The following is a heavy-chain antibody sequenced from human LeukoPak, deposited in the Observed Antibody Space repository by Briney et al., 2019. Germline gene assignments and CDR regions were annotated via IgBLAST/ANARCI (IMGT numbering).Heavy chain of an antibody. CDR3: ARDVLWFGEKNYYGMDV. CDR1: GFTFSSYA. V-gene: IGHV3-30-3*01. D-gene: IGHD3-10*01. Sequence: GGSLRLSCAASGFTFSSYAMHWVRQAPGKGLEWVAVISYDGSNKYYADSVKGRFTISRDNSKNTLYLQMNSLRAEDTAVYYCARDVLWFGEKNYYGMDVWGQGTTVTVSS. J-gene: IGHJ6*02. CDR2: ISYDGSNK.